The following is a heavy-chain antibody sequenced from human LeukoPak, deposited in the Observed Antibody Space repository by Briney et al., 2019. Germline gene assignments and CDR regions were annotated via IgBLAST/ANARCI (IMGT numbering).Heavy chain of an antibody. D-gene: IGHD6-13*01. J-gene: IGHJ5*02. CDR2: VYHSGTT. Sequence: SETLSLTCTVSGYSLTNGYYWVWIRQPPGKGLEWIGAVYHSGTTNYNPSLKSRVTISVDTSKNQFSLKLSSVTAADTAVYYCARGYSSSSARPYNWFDPWGQGTLVTVSS. CDR3: ARGYSSSSARPYNWFDP. V-gene: IGHV4-38-2*02. CDR1: GYSLTNGYY.